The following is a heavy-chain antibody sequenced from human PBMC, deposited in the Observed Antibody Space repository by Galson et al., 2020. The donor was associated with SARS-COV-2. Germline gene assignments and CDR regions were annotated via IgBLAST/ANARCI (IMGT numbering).Heavy chain of an antibody. CDR2: NT. V-gene: IGHV1-18*01. CDR3: ARFSYRSGYPSFDY. D-gene: IGHD3-22*01. Sequence: ASVKVSCKASGYTFTSNGISWRRQAPGQGLEWMGWNTNYAQKFQGRVSMTTDTSTTTAYIELRGLRSDDTAVYYCARFSYRSGYPSFDYWGQGTLVTVSS. CDR1: GYTFTSNG. J-gene: IGHJ4*02.